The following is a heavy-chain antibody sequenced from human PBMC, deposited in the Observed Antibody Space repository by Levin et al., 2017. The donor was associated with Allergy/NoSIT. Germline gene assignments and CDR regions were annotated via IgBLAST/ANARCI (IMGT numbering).Heavy chain of an antibody. V-gene: IGHV1-8*01. D-gene: IGHD3-10*01. Sequence: ASVKVSCKASGYTFTSYDINWVRQATGQGLEWMGWMNPNSGNTGYAQKFQGRVTMTRNTSISTAYMELSSLRSEDTAVYYCARATYYYGSGSYYKLNYWGQGTLVTVSS. CDR3: ARATYYYGSGSYYKLNY. J-gene: IGHJ4*02. CDR1: GYTFTSYD. CDR2: MNPNSGNT.